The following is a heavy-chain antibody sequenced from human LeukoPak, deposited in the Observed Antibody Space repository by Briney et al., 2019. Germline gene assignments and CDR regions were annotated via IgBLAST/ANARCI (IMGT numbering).Heavy chain of an antibody. CDR3: AKVYQHWYFDL. Sequence: PSETLSLTCTVSGGSISSRSYYWSWIRQPPGKGLEWIGEINHSGSTNYNPSLKSRVTISVDTSKNQFSLKLSSVTAADTAVYYCAKVYQHWYFDLWGRGTLVTVSS. V-gene: IGHV4-39*07. CDR2: INHSGST. D-gene: IGHD2-8*01. J-gene: IGHJ2*01. CDR1: GGSISSRSYY.